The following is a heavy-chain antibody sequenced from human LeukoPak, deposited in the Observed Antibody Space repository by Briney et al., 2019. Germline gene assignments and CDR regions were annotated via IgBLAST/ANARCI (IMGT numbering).Heavy chain of an antibody. CDR2: IYSGGST. CDR1: GFAVSSNY. V-gene: IGHV3-53*01. Sequence: GGSLRLSCAASGFAVSSNYMSWVRQAPGKGLEWVSVIYSGGSTYYADSVKGRFTISRDNSKNTLYLRMNSLRAEDTAVYYCARVTPPRPRTGDYFDYWGQGTLVTVSS. J-gene: IGHJ4*02. CDR3: ARVTPPRPRTGDYFDY. D-gene: IGHD1-14*01.